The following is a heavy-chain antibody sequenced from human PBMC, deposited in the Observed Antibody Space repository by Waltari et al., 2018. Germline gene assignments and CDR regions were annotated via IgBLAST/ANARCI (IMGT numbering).Heavy chain of an antibody. CDR3: ARPGVANWYFDL. J-gene: IGHJ2*01. Sequence: EVQLVESGGGLVQPGGSLRLSCAASGFTFSSYEMNWVRQATGKGLEWVLYISSSGSTIYYADSVKGRFTISRDNAKNSLYLQMNSLGAEDTAVYYCARPGVANWYFDLWGRGTLVTVSS. D-gene: IGHD2-15*01. CDR2: ISSSGSTI. CDR1: GFTFSSYE. V-gene: IGHV3-48*03.